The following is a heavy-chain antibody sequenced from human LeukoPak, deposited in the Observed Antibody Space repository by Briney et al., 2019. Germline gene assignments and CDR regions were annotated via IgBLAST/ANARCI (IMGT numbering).Heavy chain of an antibody. CDR3: AKEVTTVTTATFDY. J-gene: IGHJ4*02. Sequence: PGGSLRLSCAASGFTFSSNGMHWVRQAPGTGLEWVAFIRYDGSNKYYADSVKGRFTISKDNSKNTLYLQMNSLRAEDTAVYYCAKEVTTVTTATFDYWGQGTLVTVSS. D-gene: IGHD4-17*01. V-gene: IGHV3-30*02. CDR1: GFTFSSNG. CDR2: IRYDGSNK.